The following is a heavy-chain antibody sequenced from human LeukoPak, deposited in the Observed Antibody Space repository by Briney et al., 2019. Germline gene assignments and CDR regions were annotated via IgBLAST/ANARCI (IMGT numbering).Heavy chain of an antibody. V-gene: IGHV3-11*01. CDR2: ISSSGSTI. D-gene: IGHD5-18*01. CDR3: ARDMFTAMVTWGGFDP. CDR1: GFTFCDYY. Sequence: PGGSLRLSCAASGFTFCDYYTSCLRQAPGKGLEGVSYISSSGSTIYYADSVKARFTISRDNAKNSLYLQMNSLRAEDTAVYYCARDMFTAMVTWGGFDPWGQGTLVTVSS. J-gene: IGHJ5*02.